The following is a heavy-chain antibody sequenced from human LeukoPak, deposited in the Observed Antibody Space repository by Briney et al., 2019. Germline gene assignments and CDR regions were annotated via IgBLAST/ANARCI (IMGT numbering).Heavy chain of an antibody. CDR3: ARDLSKYSSSSRYSYYFDY. J-gene: IGHJ4*02. V-gene: IGHV1-46*01. D-gene: IGHD6-6*01. Sequence: ASVKVSCKASGYTFTSYYMHWVRQAPGQGLEWMGIINPSGGSTSYAQKFQGRVTMTRDTSTSTVYMELSSLRSEDTAVYYCARDLSKYSSSSRYSYYFDYWGQGTLVTVSS. CDR2: INPSGGST. CDR1: GYTFTSYY.